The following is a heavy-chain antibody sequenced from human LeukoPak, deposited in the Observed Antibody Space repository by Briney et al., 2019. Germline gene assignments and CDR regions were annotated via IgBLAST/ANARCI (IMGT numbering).Heavy chain of an antibody. D-gene: IGHD3-22*01. CDR3: ASDGDTSDYSD. CDR1: GFIFSDYW. V-gene: IGHV3-7*01. Sequence: GGSLRLSCAASGFIFSDYWMRYLRQAPGKGLEGGANIKKDGSEKYYLDSVKGRFTSSRDNAKNSLSLQMNSLRAEDTAVYYCASDGDTSDYSDWGQRTLVTAS. J-gene: IGHJ4*02. CDR2: IKKDGSEK.